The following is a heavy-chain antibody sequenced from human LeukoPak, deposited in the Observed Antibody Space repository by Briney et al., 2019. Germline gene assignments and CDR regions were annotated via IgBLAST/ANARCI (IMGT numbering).Heavy chain of an antibody. CDR2: IRSKANSYAT. J-gene: IGHJ4*02. V-gene: IGHV3-73*01. Sequence: GGSLRLSCAASGFTFSGSAMHWVRQASGKGLEWVGRIRSKANSYATAYAASVKGRFTISRDDSKNTAYLQMNSLKTEDTAVHYCTSSLWFGEFDWGQGTLVTVSS. CDR3: TSSLWFGEFD. CDR1: GFTFSGSA. D-gene: IGHD3-10*01.